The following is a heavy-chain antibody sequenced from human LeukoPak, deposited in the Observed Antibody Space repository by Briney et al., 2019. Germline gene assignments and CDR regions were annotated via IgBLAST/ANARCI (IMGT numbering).Heavy chain of an antibody. CDR2: IIPIFGTA. Sequence: SVKVSCKASEGTFSSYAISWVRQAPGQGLEWMGGIIPIFGTANYAQKFQGRVTITTDESTSTAYMELSSLRSEDTAVYYCARRAYDSSGYSFWYYFDYWGQGTLVTVSS. CDR3: ARRAYDSSGYSFWYYFDY. V-gene: IGHV1-69*05. J-gene: IGHJ4*02. CDR1: EGTFSSYA. D-gene: IGHD3-22*01.